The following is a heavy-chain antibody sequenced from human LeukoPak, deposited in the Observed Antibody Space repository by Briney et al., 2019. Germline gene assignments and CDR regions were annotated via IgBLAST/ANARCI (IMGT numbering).Heavy chain of an antibody. Sequence: SQTLSLTCAVSSRSISSGGYSCSWIRQPPGKGLEWIGYIYHSGSTYYNPSRNSRVTISVDRSKNQFSLKLSSVTAAGTAVYYCARVETLLRYFDWPGLGACDIWGQGTMVTVSS. CDR2: IYHSGST. J-gene: IGHJ3*02. D-gene: IGHD3-9*01. CDR3: ARVETLLRYFDWPGLGACDI. CDR1: SRSISSGGYS. V-gene: IGHV4-30-2*01.